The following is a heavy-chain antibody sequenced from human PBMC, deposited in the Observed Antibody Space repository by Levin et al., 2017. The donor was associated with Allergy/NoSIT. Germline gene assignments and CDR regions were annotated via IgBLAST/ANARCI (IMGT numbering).Heavy chain of an antibody. CDR3: ASALGYCEGSTCYQYYGMDV. J-gene: IGHJ6*02. Sequence: GESLKISCAASGYTFNAYSLNWVRQAPGKGLEWVASISSSSSDIYYADSVKGRFIISRDDAKSSLHLQMNSLRAEDTAVYYCASALGYCEGSTCYQYYGMDVWGQGTTVTVSS. CDR2: ISSSSSDI. CDR1: GYTFNAYS. V-gene: IGHV3-21*01. D-gene: IGHD2-15*01.